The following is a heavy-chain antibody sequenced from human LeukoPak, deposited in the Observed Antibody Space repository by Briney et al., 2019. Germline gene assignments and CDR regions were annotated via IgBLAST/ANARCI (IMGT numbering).Heavy chain of an antibody. J-gene: IGHJ4*02. CDR3: AKTWKPVPFDY. V-gene: IGHV4-39*01. D-gene: IGHD1-14*01. Sequence: SETLSLTCTVSGGSISSSSYYWGWIRQPPGKGLEWIGSIYYSGSTYYNPSLKSRVTISVDTSKTQFSLKLSSVIAADTAVYYCAKTWKPVPFDYWGQGTLVTVSS. CDR1: GGSISSSSYY. CDR2: IYYSGST.